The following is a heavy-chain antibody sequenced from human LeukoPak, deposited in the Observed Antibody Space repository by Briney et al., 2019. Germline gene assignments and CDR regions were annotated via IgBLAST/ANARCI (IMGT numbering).Heavy chain of an antibody. Sequence: PGGSLRLSCAASGFTFSSYVMHWVRQAPGKGLEWVAAIWNDGSNKYYADSVKGRFTISRDNSKNTLYLQMNSLRAEDTAVYYCARGGWNSGYDLDYWGQGTLVTVSS. CDR2: IWNDGSNK. J-gene: IGHJ4*02. CDR1: GFTFSSYV. CDR3: ARGGWNSGYDLDY. D-gene: IGHD5-12*01. V-gene: IGHV3-33*01.